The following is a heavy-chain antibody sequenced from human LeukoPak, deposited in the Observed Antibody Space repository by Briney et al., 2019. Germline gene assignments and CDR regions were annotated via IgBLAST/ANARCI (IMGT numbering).Heavy chain of an antibody. V-gene: IGHV4-59*08. CDR3: ARLSCSSTSCYWTFDS. CDR1: GGSISSYY. D-gene: IGHD2-2*01. Sequence: SETLSLTCTVSGGSISSYYWSWIRQPPGKGLEWIGYIYYSGSTNYNPSLKSRVTISVDTSKNQFSLKLSSVTAADTAVYYCARLSCSSTSCYWTFDSWGQGTLVTVSS. J-gene: IGHJ5*01. CDR2: IYYSGST.